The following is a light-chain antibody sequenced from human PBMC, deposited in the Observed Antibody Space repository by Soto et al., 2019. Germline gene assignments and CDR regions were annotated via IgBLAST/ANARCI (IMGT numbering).Light chain of an antibody. Sequence: DIALTQSPGTLSLSPGEIAALSCRASQSVTSNYLAWYQQKPGQAPRLLIYGASSRATGIPDRFSGSGYGTEFTLTISRLEHEDSAVYYGQQYGSSSWTFGLGTKVESK. J-gene: IGKJ1*01. V-gene: IGKV3-20*01. CDR3: QQYGSSSWT. CDR2: GAS. CDR1: QSVTSNY.